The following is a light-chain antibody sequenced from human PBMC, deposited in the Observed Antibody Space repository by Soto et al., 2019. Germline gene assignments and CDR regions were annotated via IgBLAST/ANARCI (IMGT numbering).Light chain of an antibody. Sequence: QSALTQPRSVSGSPGQSVTISCTGTSSDVGGYNYVSWYQQHPGKAPKVMIYEVSKRPSGVPDRFSGSKSGNTASLTISGLQSGDEADYYSCPHEGRYPFVFEPGTNLTAL. CDR3: CPHEGRYPFV. V-gene: IGLV2-11*01. CDR1: SSDVGGYNY. CDR2: EVS. J-gene: IGLJ1*01.